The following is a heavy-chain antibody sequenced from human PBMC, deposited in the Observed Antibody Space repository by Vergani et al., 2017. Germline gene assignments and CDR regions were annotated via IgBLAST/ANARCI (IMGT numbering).Heavy chain of an antibody. V-gene: IGHV3-48*03. J-gene: IGHJ6*02. Sequence: EVQLVESGGGLVQPGGSLRLSCAASGFTFSSYQMNWVRQAPGKGLEWVSYISSSGSTIYYADSVKGQFTISRDNAKNSLYLQMNSLSAEDTAVYYCAGDTPLEVPAAIFYYYYGMDGWGQGTTVTVSS. CDR3: AGDTPLEVPAAIFYYYYGMDG. CDR2: ISSSGSTI. CDR1: GFTFSSYQ. D-gene: IGHD2-2*01.